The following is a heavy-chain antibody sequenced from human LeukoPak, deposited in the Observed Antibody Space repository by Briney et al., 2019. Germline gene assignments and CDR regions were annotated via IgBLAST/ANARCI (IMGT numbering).Heavy chain of an antibody. CDR3: AKRIGGVNSFDH. V-gene: IGHV3-23*01. J-gene: IGHJ4*02. D-gene: IGHD3-16*01. CDR1: GFTFSSYA. Sequence: GGSLRLSCAGSGFTFSSYAMSWVRQAPGKGLEWVSVISGSSDTTYYADSVKGRFIISRDNSKTKLYLQMNSLRAEDTAVYYCAKRIGGVNSFDHWGQGTLVTVSS. CDR2: ISGSSDTT.